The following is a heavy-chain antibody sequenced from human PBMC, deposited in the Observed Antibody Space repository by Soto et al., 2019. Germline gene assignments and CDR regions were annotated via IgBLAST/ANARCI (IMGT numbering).Heavy chain of an antibody. CDR1: GFTFSHYG. CDR2: ISYDGSNK. J-gene: IGHJ4*02. D-gene: IGHD1-26*01. V-gene: IGHV3-30*03. CDR3: ARYSGKYQGPIDY. Sequence: QVQLVESGGGVVQPGRSLILSCAASGFTFSHYGIHWFRQAPGKGLEWLAVISYDGSNKHYADSVKGRFTVSRDNSKNTLYLQMNSLRAEDTAVYFCARYSGKYQGPIDYWGQGTLVTVSS.